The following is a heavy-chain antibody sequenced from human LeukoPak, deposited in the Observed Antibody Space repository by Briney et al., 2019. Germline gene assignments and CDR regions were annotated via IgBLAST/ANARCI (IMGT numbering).Heavy chain of an antibody. CDR2: MNPNSGNT. CDR3: ARVEFRYGAFGFDI. J-gene: IGHJ3*02. D-gene: IGHD3-9*01. V-gene: IGHV1-8*03. Sequence: ASVKVSCKASGYTFTSYDINWVRQATGQGLEWMGWMNPNSGNTGYAQKFQGRVTITRNTSISTAYMELSSLRSEDTAVYYCARVEFRYGAFGFDIWGQGTMVTVFS. CDR1: GYTFTSYD.